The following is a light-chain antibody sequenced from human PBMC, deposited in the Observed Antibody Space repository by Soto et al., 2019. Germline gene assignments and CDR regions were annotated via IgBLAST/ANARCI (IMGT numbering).Light chain of an antibody. J-gene: IGLJ1*01. CDR3: CSYAGSYTWV. V-gene: IGLV2-11*01. CDR1: SSDVGDYKY. CDR2: DVS. Sequence: QSALTQPRSVSGSPGQSVTISCTGTSSDVGDYKYVSWYQQHPGKAPKPMIYDVSKRPSGVPDRFSGSKSGNTASLTISGRQAEDEADYYCCSYAGSYTWVFGTGTKLTVL.